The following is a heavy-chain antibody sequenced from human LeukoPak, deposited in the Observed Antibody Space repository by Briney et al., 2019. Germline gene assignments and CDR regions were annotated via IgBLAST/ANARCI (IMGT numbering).Heavy chain of an antibody. CDR2: IYYSGST. CDR1: GYSISNGYY. Sequence: SETLSLTCTVSGYSISNGYYWSWIRQPPGKGLEWIGYIYYSGSTNYNPSLKSRVTISVDTSKNQFSLKLSSVTAADTAVYYCARTIEMATLWGAFDIWGQGTMVTVSS. CDR3: ARTIEMATLWGAFDI. J-gene: IGHJ3*02. V-gene: IGHV4-61*01. D-gene: IGHD5-24*01.